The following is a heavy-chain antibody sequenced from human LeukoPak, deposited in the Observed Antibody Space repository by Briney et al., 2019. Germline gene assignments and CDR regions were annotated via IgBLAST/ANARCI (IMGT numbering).Heavy chain of an antibody. Sequence: RGSLRLSCVVSGFPFSSYAMSWVRQAPGKGLEWVSGISGSGDDTYYADSVKGRFTISRDNAKNSLYLQMNSLRAEDTAVYYCARVAGSDIVATITRRGYYFDYWGQGTLVTVSS. CDR2: ISGSGDDT. V-gene: IGHV3-23*01. CDR1: GFPFSSYA. CDR3: ARVAGSDIVATITRRGYYFDY. J-gene: IGHJ4*02. D-gene: IGHD5-12*01.